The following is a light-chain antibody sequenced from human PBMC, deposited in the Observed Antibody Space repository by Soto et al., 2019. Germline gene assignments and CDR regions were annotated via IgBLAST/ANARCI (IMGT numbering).Light chain of an antibody. J-gene: IGKJ1*01. Sequence: VVLTQSPGTLSLSPGERATLSCRASQSVSSSSLAWYQHSPGQAPRLLIYGASSRATGIPGRFSGSGSGTNFTLTIITLEPEDFGLYSCQQYGSSFPTFDHETQVPI. CDR2: GAS. CDR3: QQYGSSFPT. V-gene: IGKV3-20*01. CDR1: QSVSSSS.